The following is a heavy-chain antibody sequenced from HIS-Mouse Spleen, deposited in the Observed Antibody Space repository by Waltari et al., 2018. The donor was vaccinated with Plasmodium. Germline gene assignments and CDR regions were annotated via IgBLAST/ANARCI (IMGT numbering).Heavy chain of an antibody. CDR1: GGSISSRSYY. CDR3: ARDRITGISYFDY. CDR2: IYYSGST. J-gene: IGHJ4*02. V-gene: IGHV4-39*07. D-gene: IGHD1-20*01. Sequence: QLQLQESGPGLVKPSETLSLTCTVSGGSISSRSYYLGWMRQPPGKGLEWIGSIYYSGSTYYNPSLKSRVTISVDTSKNQFSLKLSSVTAADTAVYYCARDRITGISYFDYWGQGTLVTVSS.